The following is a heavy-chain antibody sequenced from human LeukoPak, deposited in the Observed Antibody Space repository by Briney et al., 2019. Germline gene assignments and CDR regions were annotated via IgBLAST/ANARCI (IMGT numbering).Heavy chain of an antibody. J-gene: IGHJ4*02. D-gene: IGHD5-24*01. CDR2: IEQDGSEK. Sequence: GSLRLSCAASGFTFSSYWMNWVRQAPGKGLEWVANIEQDGSEKYYVDSVKGRFTISRDNAQNSLYLQMNSLRAEDTAVYYCARDHARDGYNFWGQGTLVTVSS. CDR1: GFTFSSYW. CDR3: ARDHARDGYNF. V-gene: IGHV3-7*01.